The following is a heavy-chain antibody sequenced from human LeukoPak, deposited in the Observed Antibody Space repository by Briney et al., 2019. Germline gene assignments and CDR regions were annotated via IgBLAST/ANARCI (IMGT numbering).Heavy chain of an antibody. CDR3: ARGGGSNFFDH. CDR1: GFTICGFA. D-gene: IGHD3-16*01. Sequence: GGSLRLSCAASGFTICGFAMTWVRQAPGKGLEWVSSIGSGYKTHYSESVKGRFAISRDNSQSTVFLQMNSLRAEDTALYYCARGGGSNFFDHWGQGTLVTVSS. J-gene: IGHJ4*02. CDR2: IGSGYKT. V-gene: IGHV3-23*01.